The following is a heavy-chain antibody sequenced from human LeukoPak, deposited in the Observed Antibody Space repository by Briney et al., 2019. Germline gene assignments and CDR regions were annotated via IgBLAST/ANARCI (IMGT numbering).Heavy chain of an antibody. CDR1: GFTFSSYG. D-gene: IGHD5-24*01. Sequence: GGTLRLSCAASGFTFSSYGMSWVRQAPGKGLEWVSAISGSGGSTYYADSVKGRFTISRDNSKNTLYLQMNSLRAEDTAVYYCAKEEMATILVDYWGQGTLVTVSS. CDR2: ISGSGGST. CDR3: AKEEMATILVDY. J-gene: IGHJ4*02. V-gene: IGHV3-23*01.